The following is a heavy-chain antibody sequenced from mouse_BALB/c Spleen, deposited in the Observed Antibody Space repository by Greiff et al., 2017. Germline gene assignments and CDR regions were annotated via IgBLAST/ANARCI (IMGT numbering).Heavy chain of an antibody. CDR2: IHPNIGNT. CDR3: ATPGSRGYYAMDY. J-gene: IGHJ4*01. D-gene: IGHD1-1*01. V-gene: IGHV1S130*01. Sequence: QVQLQQPGSVLVRPGASVKLSCKASGSTFPSSWMPWGRQSPGQGLEWIGEIHPNIGNTNYNEKLTGKATLTVDTSSSTAYVDLSSLTSEDSAVYYCATPGSRGYYAMDYWGQGTSVTVSS. CDR1: GSTFPSSW.